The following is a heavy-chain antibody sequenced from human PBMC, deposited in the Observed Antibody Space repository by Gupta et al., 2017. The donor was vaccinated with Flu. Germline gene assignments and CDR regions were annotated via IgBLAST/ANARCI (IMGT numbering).Heavy chain of an antibody. J-gene: IGHJ4*02. D-gene: IGHD3-22*01. CDR1: GFTFSRYA. Sequence: EVQLLESGGGLVQPGGSLRLSCAASGFTFSRYAMSGVRQAPGKGLEWVSAISGSGGSTYYADSVKGRFTISRDNSKNTLYLQMNSLRAEDTAVYYCAKGQYYYDSSGWTDYWGQGTLVTVSS. V-gene: IGHV3-23*01. CDR3: AKGQYYYDSSGWTDY. CDR2: ISGSGGST.